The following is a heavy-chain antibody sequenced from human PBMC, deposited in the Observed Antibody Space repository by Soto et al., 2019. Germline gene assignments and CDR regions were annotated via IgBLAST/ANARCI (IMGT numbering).Heavy chain of an antibody. CDR1: GYTFTGYY. V-gene: IGHV1-2*04. CDR2: INPNSGGT. J-gene: IGHJ6*02. CDR3: ARAGGIRELVVPAAMSNYYYYGMDV. D-gene: IGHD2-2*01. Sequence: ASVKVSCKASGYTFTGYYMHWVRQAPGQGLEWMGWINPNSGGTNYAQKFQGWVTMTRDTSISTAYMELSRLRYDDTAVYYCARAGGIRELVVPAAMSNYYYYGMDVWGQGTTVTVSS.